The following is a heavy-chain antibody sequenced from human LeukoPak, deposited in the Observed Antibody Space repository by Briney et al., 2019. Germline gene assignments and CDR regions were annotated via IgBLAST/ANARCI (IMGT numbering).Heavy chain of an antibody. CDR1: GYTFTSYG. D-gene: IGHD3-10*01. CDR2: SSAYNGNT. Sequence: ASVKVSCKASGYTFTSYGISWVRQAPGQGLEWMGWSSAYNGNTNYAQKLQGRVTMNTDTSTSTAYMELRSLRSDDTAVYYCARDSYRSVRWQIIGGPGYWGQGTLVTVSS. J-gene: IGHJ4*02. V-gene: IGHV1-18*01. CDR3: ARDSYRSVRWQIIGGPGY.